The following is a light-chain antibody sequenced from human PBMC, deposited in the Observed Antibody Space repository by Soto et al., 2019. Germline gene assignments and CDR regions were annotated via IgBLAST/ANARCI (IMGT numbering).Light chain of an antibody. V-gene: IGLV2-8*01. J-gene: IGLJ1*01. Sequence: QSVLTHPPSASATPGQRVIISCSGSSSNIGKNAVKWYQQFPGKAPKLMIYEVNKRPSGVPDRFSGSKSGNTASLTVSGLPAEDEADYSCSSYAGSTNVFGTGTKVTVL. CDR3: SSYAGSTNV. CDR1: SSNIGKNA. CDR2: EVN.